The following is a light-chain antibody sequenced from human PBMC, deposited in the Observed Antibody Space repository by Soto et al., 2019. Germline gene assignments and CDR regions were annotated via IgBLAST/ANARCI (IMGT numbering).Light chain of an antibody. CDR1: QSVSSSY. Sequence: EVVLTRSPGTLYLSPGERVTLSCRASQSVSSSYLAWHQQKPGQAPRLLIYGASNRATGIPDRFSGSGSGTDFTLTISRLEPEDFAVYYCQQYGSSGTFGQGTKVDIK. CDR2: GAS. J-gene: IGKJ1*01. V-gene: IGKV3-20*01. CDR3: QQYGSSGT.